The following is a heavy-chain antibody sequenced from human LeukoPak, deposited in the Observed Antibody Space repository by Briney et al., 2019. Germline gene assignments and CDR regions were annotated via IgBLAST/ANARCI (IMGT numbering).Heavy chain of an antibody. D-gene: IGHD3-3*01. CDR3: ATFLEWLLFSRGGGDY. Sequence: PSETLSLTCTVSGGSISSSSYYWGWIRQPPGKGLEWIGSIYYSGRTYYNPSLKSRVTISVDTSKNQFSLKLSSVTAADKTVYYCATFLEWLLFSRGGGDYWGQGTLVTVSS. V-gene: IGHV4-39*01. J-gene: IGHJ4*02. CDR2: IYYSGRT. CDR1: GGSISSSSYY.